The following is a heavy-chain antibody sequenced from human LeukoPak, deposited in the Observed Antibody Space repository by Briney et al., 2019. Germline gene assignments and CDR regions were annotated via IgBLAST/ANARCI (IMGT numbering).Heavy chain of an antibody. D-gene: IGHD3-10*01. CDR3: VRERIGGY. CDR1: GFTFSSYA. Sequence: GGALRLSCAPSGFTFSSYAMSWVRQAPGKGLEWVSAISGSGGSTYYADSVKGRFTISRDNAKNSLYLQMNSPRVEDTAVYHCVRERIGGYWGQGTLVTVSS. CDR2: ISGSGGST. J-gene: IGHJ4*02. V-gene: IGHV3-23*01.